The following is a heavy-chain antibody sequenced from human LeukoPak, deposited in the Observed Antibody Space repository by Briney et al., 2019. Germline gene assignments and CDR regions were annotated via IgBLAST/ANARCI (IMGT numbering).Heavy chain of an antibody. J-gene: IGHJ4*02. CDR1: GFTFSDYA. CDR2: IGGSGGRS. D-gene: IGHD5-24*01. V-gene: IGHV3-23*01. Sequence: GGSLRLSCVVSGFTFSDYAMSWVRQAPGKGLEWVSTIGGSGGRSYSEDPVKGRFTISRDNSRNTLYLQMNSLRVEDTAIYYCAKGGPQFFDYWGQGTLVTVSS. CDR3: AKGGPQFFDY.